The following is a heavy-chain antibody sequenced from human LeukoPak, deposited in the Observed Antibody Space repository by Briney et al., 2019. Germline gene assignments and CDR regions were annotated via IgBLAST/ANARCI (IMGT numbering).Heavy chain of an antibody. CDR2: INHSGST. Sequence: SETLSLTCAVYGGSFSGYYWSWIRQPPGKGLEWIGEINHSGSTNYNPSLKSRVTISVDTSKNQFSLKLSSVTAADTAVYYCARGLGYYGSGSHFDYWGQGTLVTVSS. D-gene: IGHD3-10*01. CDR3: ARGLGYYGSGSHFDY. V-gene: IGHV4-34*01. J-gene: IGHJ4*02. CDR1: GGSFSGYY.